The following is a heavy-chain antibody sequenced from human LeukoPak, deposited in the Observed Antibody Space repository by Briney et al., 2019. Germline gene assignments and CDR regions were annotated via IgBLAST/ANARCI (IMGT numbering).Heavy chain of an antibody. CDR3: ATTPWGNYGMDV. CDR1: GGTFSSYA. Sequence: SVKVSCKASGGTFSSYAISWVRQAPGQGLDWMGGIIPIFGTANYAQKFQGRVTITADESTSTAYMELSSLRSEDTAVYYCATTPWGNYGMDVWGQGTTVTVSS. J-gene: IGHJ6*02. D-gene: IGHD3-16*01. V-gene: IGHV1-69*13. CDR2: IIPIFGTA.